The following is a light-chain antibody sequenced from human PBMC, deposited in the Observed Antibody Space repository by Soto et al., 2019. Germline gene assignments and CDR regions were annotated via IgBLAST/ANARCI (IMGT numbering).Light chain of an antibody. CDR3: QHYNSYSEA. CDR2: TAS. V-gene: IGKV1-5*03. J-gene: IGKJ1*01. CDR1: QAISSW. Sequence: DIQMTQSPSTLSASVGDGVTITCRASQAISSWLAWYQQKPGKAPKRLIYTASTLKSGVPSRFSGSGSGTEFTLTISSLQPDDFATYYCQHYNSYSEAFGQGTKVDIK.